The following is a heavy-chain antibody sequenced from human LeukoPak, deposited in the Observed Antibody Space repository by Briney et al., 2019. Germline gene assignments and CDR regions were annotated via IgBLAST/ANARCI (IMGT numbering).Heavy chain of an antibody. J-gene: IGHJ6*04. Sequence: HGESLKISCKGSGYSFTSYWISWVRQLPGKGLEWIGRIDPSDSYTNYSPSFQGHVTISADKSISTAYLQWSSLKASDTAMYYCARLYPQWHAGGMDVWGKGTTVTVSS. D-gene: IGHD6-19*01. CDR1: GYSFTSYW. CDR3: ARLYPQWHAGGMDV. V-gene: IGHV5-10-1*01. CDR2: IDPSDSYT.